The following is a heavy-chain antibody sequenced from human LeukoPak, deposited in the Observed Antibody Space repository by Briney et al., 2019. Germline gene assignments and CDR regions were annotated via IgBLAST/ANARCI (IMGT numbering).Heavy chain of an antibody. D-gene: IGHD5-12*01. CDR2: IIPILGTA. J-gene: IGHJ6*02. V-gene: IGHV1-69*01. CDR1: GYTFTSYY. CDR3: AREGSGYEYYYYGMDV. Sequence: ASVTVSCTASGYTFTSYYMHWVRQAPGQGLEWMGGIIPILGTANYAQKFQGRVTITADESTSTAYMELSSLRSEDTAVYYCAREGSGYEYYYYGMDVWGQGTTVTVSS.